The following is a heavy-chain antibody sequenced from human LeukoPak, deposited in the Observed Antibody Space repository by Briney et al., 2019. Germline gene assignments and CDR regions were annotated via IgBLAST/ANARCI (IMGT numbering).Heavy chain of an antibody. CDR2: ISGSGGST. D-gene: IGHD6-6*01. V-gene: IGHV3-23*01. CDR1: GFTFSSYA. J-gene: IGHJ6*03. CDR3: APEYSSSSRNYYMDV. Sequence: GGSLRLSCAASGFTFSSYAMSWVRQAPGKGLEWVSAISGSGGSTYYADSVKGRFTISRDNSKNTLYLQMNSLRAEDTAVYYRAPEYSSSSRNYYMDVWGKGTTVTVSS.